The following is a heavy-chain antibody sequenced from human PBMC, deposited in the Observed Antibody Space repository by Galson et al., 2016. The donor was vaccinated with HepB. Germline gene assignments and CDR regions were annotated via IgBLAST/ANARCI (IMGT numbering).Heavy chain of an antibody. D-gene: IGHD2-2*01. CDR1: GFTFSSYA. CDR2: ISDNGGRT. CDR3: AREVGDCSSTSCSGKMDV. V-gene: IGHV3-64*01. J-gene: IGHJ6*02. Sequence: SLRLSCAASGFTFSSYAMHWVRQAPGKGLEYVSVISDNGGRTYYANSVTGRFAMSRDNSKSTAYLEMNSLRAEDTAVYYCAREVGDCSSTSCSGKMDVWGQGTTVTVSS.